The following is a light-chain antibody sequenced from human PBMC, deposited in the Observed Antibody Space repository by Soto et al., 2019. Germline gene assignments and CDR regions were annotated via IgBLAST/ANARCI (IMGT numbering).Light chain of an antibody. Sequence: QSALTQPASVSGSPGQSITISCTGTSSDVGGYNYVSWYQQHPGKAPKLMIYDVSTRPSGVSNRFSGSKSGNTASLTISGLQAEDEADYYCGSYTSSSTLLYVFGTGTKVTVL. CDR1: SSDVGGYNY. J-gene: IGLJ1*01. CDR3: GSYTSSSTLLYV. CDR2: DVS. V-gene: IGLV2-14*01.